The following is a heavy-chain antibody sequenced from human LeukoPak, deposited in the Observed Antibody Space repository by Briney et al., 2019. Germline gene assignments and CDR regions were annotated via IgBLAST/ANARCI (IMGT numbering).Heavy chain of an antibody. CDR1: GFTFSSYW. CDR2: IKQDGSEK. J-gene: IGHJ5*02. CDR3: ARDHHPSGSLESLFPNWFDP. D-gene: IGHD3-3*01. V-gene: IGHV3-7*01. Sequence: GGSLRLSCAASGFTFSSYWMSWVRQAPGKGLEWVANIKQDGSEKYYVDSVKGRFTTSRDNAKNSLYLQMNSLRAEDTAVYYCARDHHPSGSLESLFPNWFDPWGQGTLVTVSS.